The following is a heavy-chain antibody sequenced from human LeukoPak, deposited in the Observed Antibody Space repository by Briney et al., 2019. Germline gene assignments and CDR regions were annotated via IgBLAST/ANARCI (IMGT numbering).Heavy chain of an antibody. CDR3: GKVLQYYYYGMDV. Sequence: PGRSLRLSCAASGFTFSSYAMSWVRQAPGKGLEWVSAISNSGGSTYYADSVKGRFTISRDNSKNTLYLQMNSLRAEDTAVYYCGKVLQYYYYGMDVWGQGTTVTVSS. J-gene: IGHJ6*02. CDR2: ISNSGGST. CDR1: GFTFSSYA. D-gene: IGHD5-24*01. V-gene: IGHV3-23*01.